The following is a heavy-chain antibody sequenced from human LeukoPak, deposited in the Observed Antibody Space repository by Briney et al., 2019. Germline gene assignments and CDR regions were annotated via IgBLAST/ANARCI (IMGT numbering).Heavy chain of an antibody. Sequence: PSETLSPTCTVSGYSISSGYYWGWIRQPPGKGLEWIGSIYHSGSTYYNPSLKSRVTISVDTSKNQFSLKLSSVTAADTAVYYCARSSGGDTTFDYWGQGTLVTVSS. V-gene: IGHV4-38-2*02. D-gene: IGHD4-17*01. CDR2: IYHSGST. CDR3: ARSSGGDTTFDY. CDR1: GYSISSGYY. J-gene: IGHJ4*02.